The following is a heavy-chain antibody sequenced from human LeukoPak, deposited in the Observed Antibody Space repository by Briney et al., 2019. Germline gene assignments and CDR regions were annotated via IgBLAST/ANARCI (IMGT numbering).Heavy chain of an antibody. CDR2: ISAYNGNT. Sequence: ASVKVSCKASGYTFTSYGISWVRQAPGQGLEWMGWISAYNGNTNYAQKLQGRGTMTTDTSTSTAYMELRSLRSDDTAVYYCARVPGIFGVVIMRYYYMDVWGKGTTVTVS. J-gene: IGHJ6*03. CDR3: ARVPGIFGVVIMRYYYMDV. CDR1: GYTFTSYG. V-gene: IGHV1-18*01. D-gene: IGHD3-3*01.